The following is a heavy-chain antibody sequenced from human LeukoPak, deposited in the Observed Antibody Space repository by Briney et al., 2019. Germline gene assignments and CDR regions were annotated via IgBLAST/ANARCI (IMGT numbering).Heavy chain of an antibody. D-gene: IGHD3-10*01. V-gene: IGHV1-8*01. Sequence: ASVKVSCKASGYTFTSYDINWVRQATGQGLEWREWMNPNSGNTGYEQKFQGRVTMTTNTSISTAYMELSSLRSEDTAVYYCAKSITMVRGVIRSVGFDPWGQGTLVTVSS. J-gene: IGHJ5*02. CDR1: GYTFTSYD. CDR3: AKSITMVRGVIRSVGFDP. CDR2: MNPNSGNT.